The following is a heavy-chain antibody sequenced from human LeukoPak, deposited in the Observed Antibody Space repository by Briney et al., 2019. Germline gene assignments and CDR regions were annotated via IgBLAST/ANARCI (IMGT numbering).Heavy chain of an antibody. D-gene: IGHD3-10*01. J-gene: IGHJ5*02. V-gene: IGHV3-23*01. CDR1: GFPLSSYA. CDR2: ISGSGGIT. Sequence: GGSLRLSCAASGFPLSSYAMSWVRHAPGKGLEWVSTISGSGGITYYADSVKGRFTISRDNSKNTLYLQMNSLRGEDTAVYYCAKAPTMVRGVIIGNWFDAWGQGTLVTVSS. CDR3: AKAPTMVRGVIIGNWFDA.